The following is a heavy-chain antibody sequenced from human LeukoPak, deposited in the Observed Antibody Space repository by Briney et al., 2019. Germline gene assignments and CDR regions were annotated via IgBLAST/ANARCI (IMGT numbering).Heavy chain of an antibody. CDR1: GGSISSYY. V-gene: IGHV4-59*01. Sequence: SETLSLTCTVSGGSISSYYWSWIRQPPGKGLEWIGYIYYSGSTNYNPSLKSRVTISADTSKNQFSLKLSSVTAADTAVYYCARARFRKWELLPRTDAFDIWGQGTMVTVSS. J-gene: IGHJ3*02. D-gene: IGHD1-26*01. CDR3: ARARFRKWELLPRTDAFDI. CDR2: IYYSGST.